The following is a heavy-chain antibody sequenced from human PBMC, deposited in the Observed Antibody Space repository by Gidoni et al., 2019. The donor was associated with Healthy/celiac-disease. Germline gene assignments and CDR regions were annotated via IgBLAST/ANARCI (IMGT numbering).Heavy chain of an antibody. J-gene: IGHJ4*02. CDR2: INHRGST. V-gene: IGHV4-34*01. D-gene: IGHD6-6*01. Sequence: QVQLQQWGAGLLKPSETLSRTCAVYGGSFSGYSWSWIRQPPGKGLEWIGEINHRGSTNYNPSLKSRVTISVDTSKNQFSLKLSSVTAADTAVYYCARGRQLVWDYWGQGTLVTVSS. CDR3: ARGRQLVWDY. CDR1: GGSFSGYS.